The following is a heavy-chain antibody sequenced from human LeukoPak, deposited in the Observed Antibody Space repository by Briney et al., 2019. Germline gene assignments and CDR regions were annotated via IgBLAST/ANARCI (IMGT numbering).Heavy chain of an antibody. CDR2: INPNSGGT. CDR3: ARDTRRVAVAGYRGYFDY. D-gene: IGHD6-19*01. J-gene: IGHJ4*02. V-gene: IGHV1-2*02. CDR1: GGTFSSYA. Sequence: ASVKVSCKASGGTFSSYAISWVRQAPGQGLEWMGWINPNSGGTNYAGQGHHDQGHVHQHSLHGAEQDTAVYYCARDTRRVAVAGYRGYFDYWGQGTLVTVSS.